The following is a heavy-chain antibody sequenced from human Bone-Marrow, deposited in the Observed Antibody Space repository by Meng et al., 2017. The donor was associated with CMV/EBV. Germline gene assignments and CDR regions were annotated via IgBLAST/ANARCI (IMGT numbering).Heavy chain of an antibody. V-gene: IGHV3-48*04. CDR2: ISSSSSTI. Sequence: ESLKISLAAPGFTFSSYSMNLVRQAPGKGLEWVSYISSSSSTIHYAVSVKGRFTISRDTAKSSLYLQMISLRAKDTAVYYCARGDTPNYYNSSGYRKVFDFWGQGTLVTVSS. J-gene: IGHJ4*01. CDR1: GFTFSSYS. CDR3: ARGDTPNYYNSSGYRKVFDF. D-gene: IGHD3-22*01.